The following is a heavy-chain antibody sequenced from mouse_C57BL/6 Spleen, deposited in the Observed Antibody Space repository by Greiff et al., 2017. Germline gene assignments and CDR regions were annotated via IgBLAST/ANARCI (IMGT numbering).Heavy chain of an antibody. D-gene: IGHD3-2*02. J-gene: IGHJ3*01. Sequence: EVQGVESGGGLVQPGGSLKLSCAASGFTFSDYGMAWVRQAPRKGPEWVAFISNLAYSIYYADTVTGRFTISRENAKNTLYLEMSSLRSEDTAMYYCARSDSSGYPWFAYWGQGTLVTVSA. CDR2: ISNLAYSI. CDR3: ARSDSSGYPWFAY. V-gene: IGHV5-15*01. CDR1: GFTFSDYG.